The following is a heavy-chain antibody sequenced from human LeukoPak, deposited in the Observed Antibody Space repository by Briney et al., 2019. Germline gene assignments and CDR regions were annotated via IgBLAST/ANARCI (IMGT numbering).Heavy chain of an antibody. Sequence: PGGSLRLSCAASGFTFSSYWMSWVRPAPGKGLEWVANIKQDGSEKYYVDSVKGRFTISRDNAKNSLYLQMNSLRAEDTAVYYCARDVVVVAARGRHGYYGMDVWGQGTTVTVSS. CDR2: IKQDGSEK. J-gene: IGHJ6*02. CDR3: ARDVVVVAARGRHGYYGMDV. CDR1: GFTFSSYW. D-gene: IGHD2-15*01. V-gene: IGHV3-7*05.